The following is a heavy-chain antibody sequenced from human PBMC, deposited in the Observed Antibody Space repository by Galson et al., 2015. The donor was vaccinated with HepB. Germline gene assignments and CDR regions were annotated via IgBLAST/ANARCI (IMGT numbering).Heavy chain of an antibody. CDR3: ARTYCSAGRCYSWDY. V-gene: IGHV3-72*01. CDR1: GFTFSDHY. D-gene: IGHD2-15*01. J-gene: IGHJ4*02. Sequence: SLRLSCAVSGFTFSDHYMDWVRQAPGKGLEWVGLSRNKANSNSTEYAASVKGRFSISRDHLKNLLYLQMNSLRTEDTAVHYCARTYCSAGRCYSWDYWGQGALVTVSS. CDR2: SRNKANSNST.